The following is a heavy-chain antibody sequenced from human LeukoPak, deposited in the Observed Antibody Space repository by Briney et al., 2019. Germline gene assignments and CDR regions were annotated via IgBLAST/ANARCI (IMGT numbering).Heavy chain of an antibody. D-gene: IGHD6-13*01. V-gene: IGHV4-38-2*02. CDR2: IYYSGST. CDR3: ARVRHSSSWYWFDP. J-gene: IGHJ5*02. Sequence: SETLSLTCTVSGYSISSGYYWGWIRQPPGKGLEWIGSIYYSGSTNYNPSLKSRVTISVDTSKNQFSLKLSSVTAADTAVYYCARVRHSSSWYWFDPWGQGTLVTVSS. CDR1: GYSISSGYY.